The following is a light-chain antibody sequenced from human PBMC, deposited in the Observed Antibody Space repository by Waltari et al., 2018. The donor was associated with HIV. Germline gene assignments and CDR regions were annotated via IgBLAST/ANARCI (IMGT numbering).Light chain of an antibody. CDR2: TAS. Sequence: DHQVTQFPTPLSSSVGDKVPITCRASQSISNNLNWYQQKPGKALKLLMYTASSLQSGVPSRFSGSGSGTDFTLTISSLQPEDFATYYCQQSYSTPTFGQGTKVEIK. CDR1: QSISNN. CDR3: QQSYSTPT. V-gene: IGKV1-39*01. J-gene: IGKJ1*01.